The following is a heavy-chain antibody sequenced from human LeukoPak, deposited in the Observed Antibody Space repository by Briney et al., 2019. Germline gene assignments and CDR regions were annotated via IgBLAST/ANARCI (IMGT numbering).Heavy chain of an antibody. CDR3: ARHDL. Sequence: GESLKISCKASGYSLATYWISWVRQMPGKGLEWVGRIDPTASYTEYSPSFEGHVTISADKSISTAYLQWYSLKASDTAMYYCARHDLWGRGTLITVTS. CDR1: GYSLATYW. J-gene: IGHJ2*01. V-gene: IGHV5-10-1*01. CDR2: IDPTASYT.